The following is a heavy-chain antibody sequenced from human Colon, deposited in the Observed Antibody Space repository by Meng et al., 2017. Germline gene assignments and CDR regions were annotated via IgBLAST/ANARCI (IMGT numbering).Heavy chain of an antibody. CDR3: ARDRVPGKY. CDR1: RCSVSSGTYY. CDR2: IYYSGTT. J-gene: IGHJ4*02. V-gene: IGHV4-61*01. Sequence: QVALRGSGPGLVRPPETLSPPCTVSRCSVSSGTYYWSWIRQPPGKGLEWIGCIYYSGTTILNPSLKSRVTISVDTSKNQFSLKLSSVTPADTAVYFCARDRVPGKYWGQGTLVTVSS. D-gene: IGHD1-14*01.